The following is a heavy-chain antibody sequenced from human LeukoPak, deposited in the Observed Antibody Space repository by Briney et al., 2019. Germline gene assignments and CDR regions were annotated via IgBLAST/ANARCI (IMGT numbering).Heavy chain of an antibody. CDR3: AGDYGEYYYGMDV. CDR1: GFTFSSYG. Sequence: QSGGSLRLSCSASGFTFSSYGMHWVRQAPGKGLEWVAVTWYDGSNKYYADSVKGRFTISRDNSKNTLYLQMNSLRAEDTAVYYCAGDYGEYYYGMDVWGQGTTVTVSS. D-gene: IGHD4-17*01. CDR2: TWYDGSNK. V-gene: IGHV3-33*01. J-gene: IGHJ6*02.